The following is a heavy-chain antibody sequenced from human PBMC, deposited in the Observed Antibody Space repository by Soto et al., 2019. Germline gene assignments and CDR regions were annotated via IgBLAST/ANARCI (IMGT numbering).Heavy chain of an antibody. J-gene: IGHJ4*02. CDR3: AKDEGTSSTVFDY. CDR1: GFTFKAYA. V-gene: IGHV3-23*01. CDR2: ITATNGNT. D-gene: IGHD4-4*01. Sequence: PGGSLRLSCVASGFTFKAYAMGWVRQAPGKGLEWVSGITATNGNTYYADSVRGRFTISRDNSRNSLFLQMNGLRPEDSALYYCAKDEGTSSTVFDYWGQGTLVTVSS.